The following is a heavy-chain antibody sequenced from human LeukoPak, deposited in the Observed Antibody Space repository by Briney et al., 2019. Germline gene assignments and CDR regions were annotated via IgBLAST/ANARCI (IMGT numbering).Heavy chain of an antibody. CDR1: GYTFTGYY. CDR2: INPNSGGT. D-gene: IGHD4-11*01. V-gene: IGHV1-2*02. Sequence: ASVKVSCRASGYTFTGYYMHWVRQAPGQGLEWMGWINPNSGGTSYAQKFQGRVTMTRDTSISTAYMELSRLRSEDTAMYYCARGGVGGTTLFYYFDYWGQGTLVTVSS. J-gene: IGHJ4*02. CDR3: ARGGVGGTTLFYYFDY.